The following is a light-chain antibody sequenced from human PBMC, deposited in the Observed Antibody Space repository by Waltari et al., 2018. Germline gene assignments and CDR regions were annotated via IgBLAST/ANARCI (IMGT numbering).Light chain of an antibody. CDR2: GAS. Sequence: EIVLTQSPATLSVSPGERATLSCRASQSVSSNLAWFQPKRGQAPRLLFYGASTRATGVPARFSGSGSGTDFTLTISSLQSEDLAVYYCQQYHDWPRTFGQGTKVEIK. J-gene: IGKJ1*01. CDR1: QSVSSN. V-gene: IGKV3-15*01. CDR3: QQYHDWPRT.